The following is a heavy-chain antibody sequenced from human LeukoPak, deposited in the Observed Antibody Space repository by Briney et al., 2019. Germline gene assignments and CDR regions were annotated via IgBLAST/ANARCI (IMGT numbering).Heavy chain of an antibody. J-gene: IGHJ4*02. CDR2: IKSKGDGETT. V-gene: IGHV3-15*01. CDR3: TTDLGLTMIRGVIVF. D-gene: IGHD3-10*01. CDR1: GFTFTNAW. Sequence: PGGSLRLSCAASGFTFTNAWMSWVRQAAGKGLEWVGRIKSKGDGETTDHAAPVKGRFTMSRDDSKATLFLQMHSLETEDTAMYYCTTDLGLTMIRGVIVFWGQGTLVTVSS.